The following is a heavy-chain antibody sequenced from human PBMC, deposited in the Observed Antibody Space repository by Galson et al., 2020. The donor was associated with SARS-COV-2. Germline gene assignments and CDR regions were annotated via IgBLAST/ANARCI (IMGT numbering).Heavy chain of an antibody. CDR1: GGTFSSYA. CDR3: ASGVLLWFGELFRYYYYMDV. J-gene: IGHJ6*03. D-gene: IGHD3-10*01. CDR2: IIPILGIA. V-gene: IGHV1-69*10. Sequence: SVKVSCKASGGTFSSYAISWVRQAPGQGLEWMGGIIPILGIANYAQKFQGRVTITADKSTSTAYMELSSLRSEDTAVYYCASGVLLWFGELFRYYYYMDVWGKGTTVTVSS.